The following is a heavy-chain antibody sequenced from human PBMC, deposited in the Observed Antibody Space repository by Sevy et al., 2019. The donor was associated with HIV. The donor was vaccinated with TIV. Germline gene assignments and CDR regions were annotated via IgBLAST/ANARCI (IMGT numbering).Heavy chain of an antibody. J-gene: IGHJ6*02. V-gene: IGHV3-13*01. CDR2: IGTAGDT. CDR1: GFTFSSYD. D-gene: IGHD2-15*01. Sequence: GGSLRLSCAASGFTFSSYDMHWVRQATGKGLEWVSAIGTAGDTYYPGSVEGRFTIARENAKNSLYLQMNSLRAGDTVVYDCARGKGGGGSCYSGMDVGGQGTTVTVSS. CDR3: ARGKGGGGSCYSGMDV.